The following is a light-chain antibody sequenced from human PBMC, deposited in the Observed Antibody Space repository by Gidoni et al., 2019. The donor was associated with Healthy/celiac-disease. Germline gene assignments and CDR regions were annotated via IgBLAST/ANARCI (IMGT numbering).Light chain of an antibody. CDR1: QSISSW. J-gene: IGKJ1*01. Sequence: IMMMHYPSTLSASVGDRVTITCRASQSISSWLTWYQQKPGKAPKLLIYKASSLESGVPSRFSGSGSGTEFTLTISSLQPDDFATYYCQQNYSYSWTFGQGTKVEIK. CDR3: QQNYSYSWT. V-gene: IGKV1-5*03. CDR2: KAS.